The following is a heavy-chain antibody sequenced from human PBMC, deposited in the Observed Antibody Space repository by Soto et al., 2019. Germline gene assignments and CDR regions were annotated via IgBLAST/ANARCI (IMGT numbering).Heavy chain of an antibody. Sequence: ASVKVSCTASGYTFTSYDINWVRQATGQGLEWMGWMNPNSGNTGYAQKFQGRVTMTRNTSISTAYMELSSLRSEDTAVYYCALGISTSCYDGCDAFDIWGQGTMVTVSS. J-gene: IGHJ3*02. CDR2: MNPNSGNT. CDR1: GYTFTSYD. CDR3: ALGISTSCYDGCDAFDI. V-gene: IGHV1-8*01. D-gene: IGHD2-2*01.